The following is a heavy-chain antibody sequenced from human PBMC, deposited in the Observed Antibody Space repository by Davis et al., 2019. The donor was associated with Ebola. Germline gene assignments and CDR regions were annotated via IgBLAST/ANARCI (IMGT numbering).Heavy chain of an antibody. V-gene: IGHV3-30*02. J-gene: IGHJ4*02. Sequence: GESLKISCAASGFTFSTYGIHWVRQAPGKGLEWVAFVRFDGTNIYYGDSVMGRFTISRDNAKDTLFLQMNSLRADDTAVYYCATDPYGANPQSADYWGQGSLVTVSS. CDR3: ATDPYGANPQSADY. CDR1: GFTFSTYG. CDR2: VRFDGTNI. D-gene: IGHD4/OR15-4a*01.